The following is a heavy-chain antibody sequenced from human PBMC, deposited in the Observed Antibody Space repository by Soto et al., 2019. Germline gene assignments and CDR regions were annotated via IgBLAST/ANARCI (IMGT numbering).Heavy chain of an antibody. Sequence: EVQRWESGGGLVQPGGSLRLSCTASGFTVSNYRMTWVRQAPGFGLEWVSTIGGRGDDTYYADSVKGRIIISRDNSKNTLYLQMSGLRAEDTAVYYCAKSGHLQLVAPYYYYAMDVWGQGPTVTVSS. CDR3: AKSGHLQLVAPYYYYAMDV. CDR1: GFTVSNYR. D-gene: IGHD6-13*01. J-gene: IGHJ6*02. CDR2: IGGRGDDT. V-gene: IGHV3-23*01.